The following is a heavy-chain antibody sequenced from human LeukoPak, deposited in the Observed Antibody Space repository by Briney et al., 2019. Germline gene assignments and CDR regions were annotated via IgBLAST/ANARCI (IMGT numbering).Heavy chain of an antibody. CDR3: AKEVGYCMDV. Sequence: RPGGSLRLSCAASGFTFSNYVMNWVRQAPGKGLEWVSGTSGSGTTTAYADSVKGRFTISRDNSKNTLYLQMNSLRVEDTAVYYCAKEVGYCMDVWGKGTTLTVSS. V-gene: IGHV3-23*01. CDR1: GFTFSNYV. CDR2: TSGSGTTT. D-gene: IGHD2-21*01. J-gene: IGHJ6*03.